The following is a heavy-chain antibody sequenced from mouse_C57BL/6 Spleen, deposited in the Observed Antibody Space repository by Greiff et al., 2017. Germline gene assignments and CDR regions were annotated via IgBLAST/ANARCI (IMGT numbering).Heavy chain of an antibody. D-gene: IGHD1-1*01. V-gene: IGHV1-4*01. CDR3: ARGGDYYGSSGAMDY. CDR2: INPSSGYT. Sequence: QVQLQPSGAELARPGASVKMSCKASGYTFTSYTMHWVKQRPGQGLEWIGSINPSSGYTKYNQKFKDKATLTADKSSSTAYMQLSSLTSEDSAVXYCARGGDYYGSSGAMDYWGQGTSVTVSS. CDR1: GYTFTSYT. J-gene: IGHJ4*01.